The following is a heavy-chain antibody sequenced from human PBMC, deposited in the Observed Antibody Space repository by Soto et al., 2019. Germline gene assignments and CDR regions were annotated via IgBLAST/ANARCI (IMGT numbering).Heavy chain of an antibody. CDR3: ARGNSAYIGGFDY. J-gene: IGHJ4*02. D-gene: IGHD5-12*01. CDR2: TFYRSKWYN. CDR1: GDSVSGNSAA. Sequence: SETLSLTCAISGDSVSGNSAAWNWIRQSPSRGLEWLGRTFYRSKWYNDYALSVKSRITINPDTSKNQFSLQLNSVTPEDTAVYYCARGNSAYIGGFDYWGQGTLVTVSS. V-gene: IGHV6-1*01.